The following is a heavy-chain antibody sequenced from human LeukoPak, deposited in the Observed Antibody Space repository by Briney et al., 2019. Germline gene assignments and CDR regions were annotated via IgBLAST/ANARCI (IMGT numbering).Heavy chain of an antibody. J-gene: IGHJ6*02. CDR1: GYTFTSYG. V-gene: IGHV1-18*01. Sequence: GASVKVSCKASGYTFTSYGISWVRQAPGQGLEWMGWISAYNGNTNYAQKLQGRVTMTTDTSTSTAYMELRSLRSDDTAVDYCARDPCSSTSCYSYYYGMDVWGQGTTVTVSS. D-gene: IGHD2-2*02. CDR3: ARDPCSSTSCYSYYYGMDV. CDR2: ISAYNGNT.